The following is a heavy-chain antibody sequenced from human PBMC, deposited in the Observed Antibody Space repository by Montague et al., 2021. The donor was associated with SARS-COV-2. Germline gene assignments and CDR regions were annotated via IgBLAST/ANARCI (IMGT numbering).Heavy chain of an antibody. J-gene: IGHJ4*02. CDR1: GDSFNAYY. CDR3: ARGSWSFAVDLAY. Sequence: SETLSLTCAVYGDSFNAYYWSWVRQPPGKGLEWIGDISYSGSTNYNPSLKSRVTISLDTSNNQFSLTLTSMTAADTAVYYCARGSWSFAVDLAYWGQGAPVAVSS. V-gene: IGHV4-59*13. D-gene: IGHD3-16*01. CDR2: ISYSGST.